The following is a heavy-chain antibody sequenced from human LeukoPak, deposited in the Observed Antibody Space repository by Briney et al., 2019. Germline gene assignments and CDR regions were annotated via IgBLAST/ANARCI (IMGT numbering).Heavy chain of an antibody. V-gene: IGHV3-23*01. D-gene: IGHD5-18*01. J-gene: IGHJ4*02. CDR3: ANREGGYTYDPFDY. Sequence: PGGSLRLSCAASRFSFNTYTMNWVRQAPGRGLEWVSAISGSSDTTYYADSVKGRFTISRDNSKNTLYLQMNSLRAEDTAVYYCANREGGYTYDPFDYWGQGTLVTVSS. CDR1: RFSFNTYT. CDR2: ISGSSDTT.